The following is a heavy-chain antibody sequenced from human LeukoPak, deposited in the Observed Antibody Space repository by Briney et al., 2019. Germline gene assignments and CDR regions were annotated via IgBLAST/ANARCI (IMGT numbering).Heavy chain of an antibody. CDR1: GYTFTSYG. V-gene: IGHV1-18*01. D-gene: IGHD1-26*01. CDR2: ISAYNGNT. CDR3: ARGSRGSSRGAHYYYYMDV. J-gene: IGHJ6*03. Sequence: ASVKVSCKASGYTFTSYGISWVRQAPGQGLEWMGWISAYNGNTNYAQKLQGRVTMTTDTSTSTAYMELRSLKSDDTAVYYSARGSRGSSRGAHYYYYMDVWGKGTTVTVSS.